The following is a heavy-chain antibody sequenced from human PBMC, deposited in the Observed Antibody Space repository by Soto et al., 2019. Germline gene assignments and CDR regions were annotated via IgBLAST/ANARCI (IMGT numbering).Heavy chain of an antibody. CDR1: GGSISSSNW. Sequence: LSLICAVSGGSISSSNWWSWVRQPPGKGLECIGEIYHSGSTNYNPSLKSRVTISVDKSKNQFSLKLSSVTAADTAVYYCARDRRVLLWFGESSPYGMDVWGQGXTVT. CDR2: IYHSGST. CDR3: ARDRRVLLWFGESSPYGMDV. J-gene: IGHJ6*02. V-gene: IGHV4-4*02. D-gene: IGHD3-10*01.